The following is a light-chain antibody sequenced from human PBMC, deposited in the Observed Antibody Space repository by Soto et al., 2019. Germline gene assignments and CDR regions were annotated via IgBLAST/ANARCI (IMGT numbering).Light chain of an antibody. Sequence: QSVLTQPASVSGSPGQSITISCTGTSSDVGGYNYVSWYQQHPGKAPKLVIFDVSDRPSGVSNRFSGSKSGNTASLTISGLQAEDEADYYCISYTSSSTRVFGTGTKLPVL. CDR3: ISYTSSSTRV. CDR1: SSDVGGYNY. J-gene: IGLJ1*01. V-gene: IGLV2-14*01. CDR2: DVS.